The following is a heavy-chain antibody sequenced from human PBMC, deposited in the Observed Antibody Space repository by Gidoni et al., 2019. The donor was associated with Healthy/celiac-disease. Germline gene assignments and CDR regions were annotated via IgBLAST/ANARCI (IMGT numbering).Heavy chain of an antibody. V-gene: IGHV3-23*01. Sequence: VQLLESGGGLVQPGGSLRLSCAASGFTFSSYAMSWVRQAPGKGLEWVSAISGSGGSTYYADSVKGRFTISRDNSKNTLYLQMNSLRAEDTAVYYCAKSITMIVVVTKTFDYWGQGTLVTVSS. CDR2: ISGSGGST. CDR3: AKSITMIVVVTKTFDY. J-gene: IGHJ4*02. CDR1: GFTFSSYA. D-gene: IGHD3-22*01.